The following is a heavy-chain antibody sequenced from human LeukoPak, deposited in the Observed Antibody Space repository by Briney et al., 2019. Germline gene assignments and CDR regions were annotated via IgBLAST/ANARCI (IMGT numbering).Heavy chain of an antibody. CDR3: ARGVGYCSGGSCYSNWFDP. CDR1: GYSISSGYY. CDR2: IYHSGST. V-gene: IGHV4-38-2*02. Sequence: SGTLSLTCTVSGYSISSGYYWGWIRQPPGKGLEWIGSIYHSGSTYYNPSLKSRVTISVDTSKNQFSLKLSSVTAADTAVYYCARGVGYCSGGSCYSNWFDPWGQGTLVTASS. J-gene: IGHJ5*02. D-gene: IGHD2-15*01.